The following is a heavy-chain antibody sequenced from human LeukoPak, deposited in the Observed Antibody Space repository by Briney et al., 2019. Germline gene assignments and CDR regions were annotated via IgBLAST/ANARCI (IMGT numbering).Heavy chain of an antibody. CDR2: IWYDGSNQ. V-gene: IGHV3-33*01. CDR1: GFTFSTYG. D-gene: IGHD4-11*01. J-gene: IGHJ2*01. CDR3: TRDMATTTHSAWYFDL. Sequence: PGGSLRLSCAASGFTFSTYGMHWVCQAPGKGLEWVSVIWYDGSNQFYADSVKGRFTISRDYSKNTLYLQMNSLRADDTAVYYCTRDMATTTHSAWYFDLWGRGTLVTVSS.